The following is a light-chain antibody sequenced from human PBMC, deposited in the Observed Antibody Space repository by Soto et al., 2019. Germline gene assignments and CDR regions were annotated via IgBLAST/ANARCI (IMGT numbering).Light chain of an antibody. CDR1: SGHSSYA. Sequence: QLVLTQWPSASASLGASVKLTCTLSSGHSSYAIAWHQQQPEKGPRYLMRLNSDGSHTKGDGIPDRFSGSSSGADRYLTISSLQADDEADYYCQTWGNGIWVFGAGTKLTVL. CDR3: QTWGNGIWV. CDR2: LNSDGSH. J-gene: IGLJ3*02. V-gene: IGLV4-69*01.